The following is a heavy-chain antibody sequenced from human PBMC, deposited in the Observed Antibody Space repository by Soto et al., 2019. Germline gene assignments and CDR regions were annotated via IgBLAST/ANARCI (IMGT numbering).Heavy chain of an antibody. CDR2: ISYSGST. CDR1: GGSINSYY. D-gene: IGHD4-4*01. Sequence: QVQLQESGPGLVKPSETLSLTCTVSGGSINSYYWNWIRQPPGKGLEWIGYISYSGSTKYNPSLKGRITISADTSKSQFPLMLTSVTAADTAMYYCASGELTTIVDPSYYHAMDVWGQGTTVTVSS. J-gene: IGHJ6*02. V-gene: IGHV4-59*01. CDR3: ASGELTTIVDPSYYHAMDV.